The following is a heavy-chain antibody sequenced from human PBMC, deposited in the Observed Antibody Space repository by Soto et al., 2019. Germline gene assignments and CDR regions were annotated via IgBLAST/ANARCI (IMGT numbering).Heavy chain of an antibody. CDR1: GGTFSSYS. Sequence: ASVKVSCKTSGGTFSSYSVSWVRQAPGQGLEWMGGIIPIFGIPTYAQKFQVRVTISADESTSTASMELSGLRSEDTAIYYCTRGHGFNGASLDYWGQGTLVTVSS. J-gene: IGHJ4*02. D-gene: IGHD2-8*01. V-gene: IGHV1-69*13. CDR3: TRGHGFNGASLDY. CDR2: IIPIFGIP.